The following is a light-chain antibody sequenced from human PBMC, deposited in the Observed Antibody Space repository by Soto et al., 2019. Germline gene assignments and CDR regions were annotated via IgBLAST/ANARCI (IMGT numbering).Light chain of an antibody. J-gene: IGKJ2*01. CDR3: QQYGRSPFT. Sequence: EIVLTQSPATLSLSPGERATLSCRASQSVSKSLAWYQQKPGQAPRLLIYSTSNRATGIPARFSGSGSRTDFTLTISSLEPEDFAVYYCQQYGRSPFTFGQGTKLQIK. CDR2: STS. CDR1: QSVSKS. V-gene: IGKV3-11*01.